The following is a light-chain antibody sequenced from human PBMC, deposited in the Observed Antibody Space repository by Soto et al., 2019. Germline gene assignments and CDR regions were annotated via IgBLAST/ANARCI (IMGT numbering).Light chain of an antibody. CDR1: QSVSSSS. Sequence: EIVLTQSPGTLSLSPGERGTLSCRASQSVSSSSLAWYQQKPGQPPRLLIYGASSRATGIPDRFSGSGSGTDFTLTISRLEPEDFAVYYCQQYGISPETFGQGTKVEIK. V-gene: IGKV3-20*01. J-gene: IGKJ1*01. CDR2: GAS. CDR3: QQYGISPET.